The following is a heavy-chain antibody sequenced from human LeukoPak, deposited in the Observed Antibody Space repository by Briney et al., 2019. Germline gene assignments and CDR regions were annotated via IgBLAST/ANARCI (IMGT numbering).Heavy chain of an antibody. Sequence: GGSLRLSCAASGFTFSDYYMSWIRQAPGKGLEWVSYISSSGSIIYYADSVKGRFTISRDNAKNSMYLQMNSLRAEDTALYHCARARPYGDYDYWGQGTLVTVSS. J-gene: IGHJ4*02. V-gene: IGHV3-11*01. CDR2: ISSSGSII. CDR3: ARARPYGDYDY. CDR1: GFTFSDYY. D-gene: IGHD4-17*01.